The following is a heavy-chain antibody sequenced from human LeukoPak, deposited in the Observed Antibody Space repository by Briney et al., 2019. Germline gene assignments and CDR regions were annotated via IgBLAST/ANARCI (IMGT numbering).Heavy chain of an antibody. CDR1: GYTFTFYY. Sequence: ASVKVSCKTSGYTFTFYYLHWMRQAPGQGLEWMGWINPNSGGTNYAQKFQGRVTMTRDTSISTAYMDLSRLRSDDTAVYYCARDECLMVRGVPLHYWGQGTLVTVSS. CDR2: INPNSGGT. V-gene: IGHV1-2*02. CDR3: ARDECLMVRGVPLHY. D-gene: IGHD3-10*01. J-gene: IGHJ4*02.